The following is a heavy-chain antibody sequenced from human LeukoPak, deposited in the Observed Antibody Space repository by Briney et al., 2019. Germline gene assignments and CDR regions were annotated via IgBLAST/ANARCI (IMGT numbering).Heavy chain of an antibody. CDR2: ISGSGDST. Sequence: PGGSLRLSCAASGFTLNSCAMNWVRQAPGRGLEWVSTISGSGDSTYYADSVKGRFTISRDNSKNTLYLQMNSLRAEDTAVYYCAKRLHCYDSSGAPESYFDYWGQGTLV. CDR3: AKRLHCYDSSGAPESYFDY. D-gene: IGHD3-22*01. J-gene: IGHJ4*02. CDR1: GFTLNSCA. V-gene: IGHV3-23*01.